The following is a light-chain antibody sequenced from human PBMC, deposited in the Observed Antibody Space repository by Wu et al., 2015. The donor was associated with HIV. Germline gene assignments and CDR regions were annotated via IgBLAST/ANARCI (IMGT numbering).Light chain of an antibody. CDR1: QSVSRF. V-gene: IGKV3-11*01. CDR2: DTS. Sequence: EIVLTQSPATLSLSPGERATLSCRASQSVSRFLAWYQHKPGQAPRVLIYDTSNRAAGVPARFSGSGFGTDFTLTISSLEPEDFAVYYCQQRSNWPLTFGGGTKVEIK. J-gene: IGKJ4*01. CDR3: QQRSNWPLT.